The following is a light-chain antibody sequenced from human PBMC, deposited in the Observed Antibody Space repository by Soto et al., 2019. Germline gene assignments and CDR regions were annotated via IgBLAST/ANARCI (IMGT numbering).Light chain of an antibody. V-gene: IGKV4-1*01. CDR1: QSVLYSSNNKNY. J-gene: IGKJ1*01. Sequence: DIVMTQSPGSLAVSLGERATINCKSSQSVLYSSNNKNYLAWYQQKPGQPPKLLIYWASTRESGVPDRFSGSGSGTDFTLTINSLQAEDVAVYYCQQYCSTPWTFGQGTKVDIK. CDR2: WAS. CDR3: QQYCSTPWT.